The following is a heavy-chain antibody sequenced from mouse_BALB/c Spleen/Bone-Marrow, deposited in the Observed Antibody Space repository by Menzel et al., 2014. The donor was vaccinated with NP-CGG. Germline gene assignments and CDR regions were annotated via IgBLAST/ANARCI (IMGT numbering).Heavy chain of an antibody. CDR1: GYTFTNYW. D-gene: IGHD2-10*02. CDR2: IYPSDTYT. V-gene: IGHV1-69*02. Sequence: QVQLKDSGAELVRPGASVNLSCKASGYTFTNYWINWLKQRPGQGLEWIGNIYPSDTYTNYNPKFKDKATLTVDKSSTTAYMQHNSPTSEDSAVYYCTRYLYGNMDYWGQGTSVTVSS. CDR3: TRYLYGNMDY. J-gene: IGHJ4*01.